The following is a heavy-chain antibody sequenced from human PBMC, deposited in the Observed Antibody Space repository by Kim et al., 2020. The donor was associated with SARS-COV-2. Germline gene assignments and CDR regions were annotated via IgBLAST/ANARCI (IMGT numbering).Heavy chain of an antibody. Sequence: SETLSLTCTVSGGSISSGDYYWSWIRQPPGKGLEWIGYIYYSGSTYYNPSLKSRVTISVDTSKNQFSLKLSSVTAADTAVYYCARECDGDCYYYYYGMDVWGQGTTVTVSS. V-gene: IGHV4-30-4*01. CDR3: ARECDGDCYYYYYGMDV. CDR1: GGSISSGDYY. CDR2: IYYSGST. J-gene: IGHJ6*02. D-gene: IGHD4-17*01.